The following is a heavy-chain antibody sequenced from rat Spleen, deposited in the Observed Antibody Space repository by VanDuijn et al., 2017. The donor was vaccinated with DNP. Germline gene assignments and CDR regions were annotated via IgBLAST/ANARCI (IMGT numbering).Heavy chain of an antibody. V-gene: IGHV2-16*01. D-gene: IGHD1-6*01. J-gene: IGHJ3*01. CDR3: ARSDYGYNRNWFAY. CDR1: GFSLTSYG. Sequence: QVQLKESGPGLVQPSQTLSLTCTVSGFSLTSYGVSWVRQPPGKGLEWIGAMWSGGSTDSNSALKSRLSISRDTSKSQVLLTMNSLQTEDTAMYFCARSDYGYNRNWFAYWGQGTLVTVAS. CDR2: MWSGGST.